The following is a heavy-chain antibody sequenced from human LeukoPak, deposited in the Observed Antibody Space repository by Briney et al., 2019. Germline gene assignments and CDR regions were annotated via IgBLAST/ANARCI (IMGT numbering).Heavy chain of an antibody. V-gene: IGHV3-30-3*01. CDR2: ISYDGSNK. D-gene: IGHD3-3*01. CDR3: ARDLRGDFWSGYYGFYYYYGMDV. J-gene: IGHJ6*02. CDR1: GFTFSSYA. Sequence: PGGSLRLSCAASGFTFSSYAMHWVRQAPGKGLEWVAVISYDGSNKYYADSVKGRFTISRDNSKNTLYLQMNSLRAEDTAVYYCARDLRGDFWSGYYGFYYYYGMDVWGQGTTVTVSS.